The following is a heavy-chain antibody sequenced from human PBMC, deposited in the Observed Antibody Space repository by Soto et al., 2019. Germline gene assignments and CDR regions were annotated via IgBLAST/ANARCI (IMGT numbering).Heavy chain of an antibody. Sequence: PGESLKISCKGSGYSFTSYWISWVRQMPGKGLEWMGRIDPSGPYTNYSPSFQGHVTISADKSISTAYLQWSSLKASDTAMYYCARRDNWNVDGHYYYYGMDVWGQGTTVTVSS. D-gene: IGHD1-20*01. V-gene: IGHV5-10-1*01. J-gene: IGHJ6*02. CDR3: ARRDNWNVDGHYYYYGMDV. CDR2: IDPSGPYT. CDR1: GYSFTSYW.